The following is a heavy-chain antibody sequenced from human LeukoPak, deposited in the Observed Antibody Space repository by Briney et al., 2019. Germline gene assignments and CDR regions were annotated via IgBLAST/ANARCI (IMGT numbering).Heavy chain of an antibody. Sequence: GGSLRLSCVVSGFTFSESWMRWVRQAPGKGLGWVASLNLDGSDKYYVDSVKGRFTISRDNAKHSLYLQMDSLRVEDTAVYYCAKGKRYPDYWGQGTLVTVSS. CDR3: AKGKRYPDY. J-gene: IGHJ4*02. CDR1: GFTFSESW. CDR2: LNLDGSDK. D-gene: IGHD1-1*01. V-gene: IGHV3-7*03.